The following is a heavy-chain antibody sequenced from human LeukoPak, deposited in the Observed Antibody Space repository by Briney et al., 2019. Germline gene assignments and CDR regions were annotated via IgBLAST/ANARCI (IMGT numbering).Heavy chain of an antibody. Sequence: GGSLRLSCAASGFTFSSYSMNWVRQAPGKGLEWVSSISSSSSYIYYVDSVKGRFTISRDNAKNSLYLQMNSLRAEDTAVYYCARDCTNGVCYNWFDPWGQGTRVTVSS. D-gene: IGHD2-8*01. CDR1: GFTFSSYS. CDR3: ARDCTNGVCYNWFDP. CDR2: ISSSSSYI. J-gene: IGHJ5*02. V-gene: IGHV3-21*01.